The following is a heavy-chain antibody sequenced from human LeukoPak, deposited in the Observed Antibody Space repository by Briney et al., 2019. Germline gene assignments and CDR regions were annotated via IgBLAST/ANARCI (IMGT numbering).Heavy chain of an antibody. Sequence: GGSLRLSCAASGFTFSSYWLSWVRQVPGKGLEWVANIKQDGSEKYYVDSVKGRFTISRDNAKNSLYLQMNSLRAEDTAVYYCAREGQSPGYGGKPGDDWGQGTLVTVSS. CDR3: AREGQSPGYGGKPGDD. CDR1: GFTFSSYW. V-gene: IGHV3-7*01. J-gene: IGHJ4*02. D-gene: IGHD4-23*01. CDR2: IKQDGSEK.